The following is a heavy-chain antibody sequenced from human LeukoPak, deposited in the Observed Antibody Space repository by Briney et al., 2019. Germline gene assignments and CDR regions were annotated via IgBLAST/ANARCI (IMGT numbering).Heavy chain of an antibody. J-gene: IGHJ3*02. D-gene: IGHD5-24*01. CDR2: IIPIFGTA. CDR1: GGTFSSYA. Sequence: SSVKVSCKASGGTFSSYAVSWVRQAPGQGLEWMGGIIPIFGTAHYAQKFQGRVTITADESTSTAYMELSSLRSEDTAVYYCARSGDGYAFDIWGQGTMVTVSS. V-gene: IGHV1-69*01. CDR3: ARSGDGYAFDI.